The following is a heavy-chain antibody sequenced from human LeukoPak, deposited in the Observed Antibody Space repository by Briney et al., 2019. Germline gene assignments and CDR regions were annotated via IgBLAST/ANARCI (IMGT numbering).Heavy chain of an antibody. V-gene: IGHV4-38-2*02. CDR1: GYSISSGSY. CDR3: ARARITIFGVVIRKNWFDP. D-gene: IGHD3-3*01. Sequence: SETLSLTCTVSGYSISSGSYWGWLRPPPGKGLEWIGSIYHSGSTYYNPSLKSRVTISVDTSKNQFSLKLSSVTAADTAVHYCARARITIFGVVIRKNWFDPWGQGTLVTVSS. J-gene: IGHJ5*02. CDR2: IYHSGST.